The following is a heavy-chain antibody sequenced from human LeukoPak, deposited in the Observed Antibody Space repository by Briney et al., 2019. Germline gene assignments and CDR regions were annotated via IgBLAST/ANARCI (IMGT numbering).Heavy chain of an antibody. V-gene: IGHV4-59*01. CDR3: ARAGGWSEAWFGP. CDR1: GGSISSYY. J-gene: IGHJ5*02. CDR2: IYYSGST. Sequence: SETLSLTCTVSGGSISSYYWSWIRQPPGKGLEWIGYIYYSGSTNYNPSLKSRVTISVDTSKNQFSLKLSSVTAADTAVYYCARAGGWSEAWFGPWGQGTLVTVSS. D-gene: IGHD6-19*01.